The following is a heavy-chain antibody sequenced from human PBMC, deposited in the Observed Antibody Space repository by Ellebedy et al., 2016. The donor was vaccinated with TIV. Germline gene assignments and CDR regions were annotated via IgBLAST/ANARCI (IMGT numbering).Heavy chain of an antibody. CDR1: GFTFSNYA. CDR3: AKDLGKGGGSVFDY. D-gene: IGHD6-19*01. CDR2: ISTIGANGAAT. V-gene: IGHV3-23*01. J-gene: IGHJ4*02. Sequence: GGSLRLSXAASGFTFSNYAMSWVRQAPGKGLQWVSAISTIGANGAATYYAGSVKGRFTISRDDSKNTLYLQMNSLRAEDTAVYYCAKDLGKGGGSVFDYWGQGALVTVSS.